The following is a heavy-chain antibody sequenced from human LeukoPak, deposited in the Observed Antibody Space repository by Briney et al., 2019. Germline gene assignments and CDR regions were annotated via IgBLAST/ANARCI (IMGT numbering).Heavy chain of an antibody. CDR2: INTSGSL. CDR1: GGSISSGSYY. CDR3: ARLMLPAAKGAFDI. D-gene: IGHD2-2*01. J-gene: IGHJ3*02. Sequence: SQTLSLTCTVSGGSISSGSYYWSWIRQPAGKGLEWIGRINTSGSLNYNPSLKSRVTISVDTSKNQFSLKFSSVTAADTAVYYCARLMLPAAKGAFDIWGQGTMVTVSS. V-gene: IGHV4-61*02.